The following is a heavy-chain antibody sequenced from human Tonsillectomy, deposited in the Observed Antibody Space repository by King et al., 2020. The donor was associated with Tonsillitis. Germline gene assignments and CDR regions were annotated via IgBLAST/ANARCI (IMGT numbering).Heavy chain of an antibody. Sequence: VQLVESGGGVVQPGGSLRLPCAASGFTFNNYGMHWVRQAPGKGLEWVAFIRSDGSNKYYVDSVKGQFTISRDNSKNSLYLQMNSLRAEDTAVYYCARRGDSSGYGAVDVWGQGTTVAVSS. D-gene: IGHD3-22*01. CDR1: GFTFNNYG. J-gene: IGHJ6*02. V-gene: IGHV3-30*02. CDR3: ARRGDSSGYGAVDV. CDR2: IRSDGSNK.